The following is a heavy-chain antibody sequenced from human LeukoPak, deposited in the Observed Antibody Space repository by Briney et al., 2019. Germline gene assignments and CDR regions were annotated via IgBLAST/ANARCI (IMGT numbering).Heavy chain of an antibody. CDR3: ARDNQGCSGGSCYAFDI. J-gene: IGHJ3*02. D-gene: IGHD2-15*01. V-gene: IGHV1-46*01. CDR2: INPSGGST. Sequence: GASVKVSCKASGYTFTSYYMRWVRQAPGQGLEWMGIINPSGGSTSYAQKFQGRVTMTRDTSTSTVYMELSSLRSEDTAVYYCARDNQGCSGGSCYAFDIWGQGTMVTVSS. CDR1: GYTFTSYY.